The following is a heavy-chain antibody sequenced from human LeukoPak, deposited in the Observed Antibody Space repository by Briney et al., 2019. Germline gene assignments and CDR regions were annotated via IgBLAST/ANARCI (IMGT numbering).Heavy chain of an antibody. CDR2: IYSDNT. Sequence: GSLVLSCTVSGFTVSSNSMSWVRQAPGKGLEWVSFIYSDNTHYSDSVKGRFTISRDNSKNTLYLQMSSLRAEDTAVYYCARERYYYDSSGYGLDYWGQGTLVTVSS. J-gene: IGHJ4*02. CDR3: ARERYYYDSSGYGLDY. CDR1: GFTVSSNS. V-gene: IGHV3-53*01. D-gene: IGHD3-22*01.